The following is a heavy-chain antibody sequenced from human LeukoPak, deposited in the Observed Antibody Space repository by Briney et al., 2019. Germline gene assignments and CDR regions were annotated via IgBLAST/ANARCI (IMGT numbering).Heavy chain of an antibody. V-gene: IGHV1-18*01. Sequence: ASVKVSCKAPASTFTSSGISWVRQAPGQGLEWMGWMSAYNGNTNYAQKLQRRVTMTTDTSTSTAYMELRSLRSDDTAVYYCARDRFGENWFDPWGQGTLVTVSS. J-gene: IGHJ5*02. CDR1: ASTFTSSG. CDR3: ARDRFGENWFDP. D-gene: IGHD3-10*01. CDR2: MSAYNGNT.